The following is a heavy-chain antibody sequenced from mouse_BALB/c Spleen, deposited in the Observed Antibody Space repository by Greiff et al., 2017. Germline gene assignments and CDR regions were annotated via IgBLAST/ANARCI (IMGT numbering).Heavy chain of an antibody. CDR2: IYPGDGDT. V-gene: IGHV1-87*01. CDR1: GYTFTSYW. Sequence: QVQLKQSGAELARPGASVKLSCKASGYTFTSYWMQWVKQRPGQGLEWIGAIYPGDGDTRYTQKFKGKATLTADKSSSTAYMQLSSLASEDSAVYYCARQSGTYYFDYWGQGTTLTVSS. CDR3: ARQSGTYYFDY. J-gene: IGHJ2*01. D-gene: IGHD4-1*01.